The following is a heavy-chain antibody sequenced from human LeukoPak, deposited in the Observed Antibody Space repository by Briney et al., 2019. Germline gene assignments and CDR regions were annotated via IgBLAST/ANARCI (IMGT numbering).Heavy chain of an antibody. Sequence: ASVKVSCKASGYTFTGYYTHWVRQAPGQGLEWMGRINPNSGGTNYAQKFQGRVTMTRDTSISTAYMELSRLRSDDTAVYYCARGAGAAAGEFDYWGQGTLVTVSS. CDR2: INPNSGGT. D-gene: IGHD6-13*01. J-gene: IGHJ4*02. V-gene: IGHV1-2*06. CDR1: GYTFTGYY. CDR3: ARGAGAAAGEFDY.